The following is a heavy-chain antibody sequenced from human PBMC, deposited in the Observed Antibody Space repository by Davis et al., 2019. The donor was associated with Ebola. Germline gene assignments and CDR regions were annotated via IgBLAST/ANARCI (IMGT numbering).Heavy chain of an antibody. V-gene: IGHV1-18*01. J-gene: IGHJ4*02. D-gene: IGHD1-26*01. CDR3: ARGGGSYSADY. Sequence: AASVKVSCKASGYIFPSYGFTWVRQAPRPGLEWLGSISAYLGNTNYAQKLQGRVTMTTDTSTSTAYMELRSLRSDDTAVYYCARGGGSYSADYWGQGTLVTVSS. CDR2: ISAYLGNT. CDR1: GYIFPSYG.